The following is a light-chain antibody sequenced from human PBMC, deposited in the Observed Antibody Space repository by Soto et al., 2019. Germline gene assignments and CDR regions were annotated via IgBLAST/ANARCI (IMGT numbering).Light chain of an antibody. CDR3: QQYDFYST. CDR2: KAS. Sequence: DVQMTQTPSSLSASVGDRVILTCRASQSIGNWLAWYQQKPGKAPKILIYKASSLESGVPTRFSGSGSGTDFTLTISSLQPDDFATYYCQQYDFYSTFGQGTKVDIK. V-gene: IGKV1-5*03. J-gene: IGKJ1*01. CDR1: QSIGNW.